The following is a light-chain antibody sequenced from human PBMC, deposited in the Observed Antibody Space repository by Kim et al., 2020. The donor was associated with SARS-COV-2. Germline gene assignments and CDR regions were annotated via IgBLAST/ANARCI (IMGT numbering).Light chain of an antibody. CDR1: QGISSW. CDR2: SAT. CDR3: QQANSFPPT. J-gene: IGKJ4*01. V-gene: IGKV1D-12*01. Sequence: ASVGDRGTITWRASQGISSWLAWYQQKPGKAPKLLIYSATNLESGVPSRFSVSGSGTDFTLTISSLQPEDFATYYCQQANSFPPTFGGGTKVDIK.